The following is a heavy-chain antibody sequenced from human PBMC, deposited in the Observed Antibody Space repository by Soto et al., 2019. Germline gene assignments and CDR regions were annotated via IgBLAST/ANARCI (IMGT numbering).Heavy chain of an antibody. CDR2: INTGNDNT. Sequence: ASVKVSCKASGYTFTSYSMHWVLQAPGQRLEWMGWINTGNDNTKYSKKFQGRVTITSDTSASTAYMELNSLRSEDTAVYYCASSWGVTSSLDYWGQGTLVTVSS. CDR1: GYTFTSYS. V-gene: IGHV1-3*04. CDR3: ASSWGVTSSLDY. D-gene: IGHD2-21*02. J-gene: IGHJ4*02.